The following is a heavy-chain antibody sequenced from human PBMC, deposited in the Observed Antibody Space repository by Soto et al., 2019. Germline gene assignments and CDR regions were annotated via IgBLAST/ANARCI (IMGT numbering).Heavy chain of an antibody. CDR2: ISVYNGIT. D-gene: IGHD6-19*01. CDR1: GYTFISYG. V-gene: IGHV1-18*04. J-gene: IGHJ4*01. CDR3: ARLRDLEYSSRWGAFGY. Sequence: QIQLVQSGAEVKKHGASVKVSCQASGYTFISYGITWVRQAPGQGLEWMGWISVYNGITNYAQNVQGRVTMTPDTSPTKSYTARRRPRSDGTSVYFWARLRDLEYSSRWGAFGYWGPGTLVTVSS.